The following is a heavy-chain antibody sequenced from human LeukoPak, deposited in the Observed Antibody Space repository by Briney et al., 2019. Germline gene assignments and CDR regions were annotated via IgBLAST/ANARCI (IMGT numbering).Heavy chain of an antibody. D-gene: IGHD3-22*01. Sequence: TGGSLRLSCAASGFTFSSYWMSWVRQAPGKGLEWGANIKQDGSEKYYVDSVKGRFTISRDNAKNSLYLQMNSLRAEDTAVYYCARVYYDSSPGAWAYYYYMDVWGKGTTVTVSS. J-gene: IGHJ6*03. V-gene: IGHV3-7*01. CDR3: ARVYYDSSPGAWAYYYYMDV. CDR2: IKQDGSEK. CDR1: GFTFSSYW.